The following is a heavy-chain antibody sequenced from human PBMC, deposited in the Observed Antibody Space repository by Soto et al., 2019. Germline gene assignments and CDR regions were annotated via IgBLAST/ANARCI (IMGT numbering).Heavy chain of an antibody. D-gene: IGHD3-9*01. V-gene: IGHV3-30*18. CDR1: GFILRNYW. J-gene: IGHJ4*02. CDR2: ISKDGSNK. Sequence: GGSLRLSCADSGFILRNYWMSWVRQAPGKGLEWVAVISKDGSNKYYGDFVKGRFIISRDSSKNTLDLQMNSLREEDTAVYYCAKETGPQGGFDYWGQGALVTAPQ. CDR3: AKETGPQGGFDY.